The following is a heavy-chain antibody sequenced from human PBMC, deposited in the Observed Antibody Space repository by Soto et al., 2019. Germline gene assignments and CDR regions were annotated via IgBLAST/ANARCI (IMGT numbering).Heavy chain of an antibody. D-gene: IGHD2-15*01. CDR2: IIPIFGTA. CDR3: ASVETQRYYYGMDV. V-gene: IGHV1-69*13. J-gene: IGHJ6*02. Sequence: SVKVSCKASGGTFSSYAINWVRQAPGQGLEWMGGIIPIFGTADYAQKFQGRVTITADESTSTAYMELSSLRSEDTAVYYCASVETQRYYYGMDVWGQGTTVTVSS. CDR1: GGTFSSYA.